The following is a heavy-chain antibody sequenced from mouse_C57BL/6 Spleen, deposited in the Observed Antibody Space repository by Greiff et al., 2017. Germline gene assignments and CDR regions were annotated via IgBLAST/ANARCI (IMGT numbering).Heavy chain of an antibody. V-gene: IGHV1-64*01. CDR2: IHPNSGST. J-gene: IGHJ2*01. Sequence: VQLQQSGAELVKPGASVKLSCKASGYTFTSYWMHWVKQRPGQGLEWIGMIHPNSGSTNYNEKFKSKATLTVDKSSSTAYMQRSSLTSEDSAVYYCARKGYGNYDYWGQGTTLTVSS. CDR1: GYTFTSYW. D-gene: IGHD2-10*02. CDR3: ARKGYGNYDY.